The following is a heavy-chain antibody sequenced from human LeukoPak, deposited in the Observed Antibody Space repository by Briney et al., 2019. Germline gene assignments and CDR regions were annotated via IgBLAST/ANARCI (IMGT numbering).Heavy chain of an antibody. CDR1: GFTFDDYT. CDR3: ARRQYDFWSGYYKPSVPNWFDP. V-gene: IGHV3-43*01. CDR2: ISWDGGST. Sequence: GGSLRLSCAASGFTFDDYTMHWVRQAPGKGLEWVSLISWDGGSTYYADSVKGRFTISRDNAKNSLYLQMNSLRAEDTAVYYCARRQYDFWSGYYKPSVPNWFDPWGQGTLVTVSS. J-gene: IGHJ5*02. D-gene: IGHD3-3*01.